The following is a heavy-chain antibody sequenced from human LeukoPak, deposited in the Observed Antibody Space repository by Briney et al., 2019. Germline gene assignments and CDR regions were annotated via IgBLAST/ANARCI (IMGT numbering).Heavy chain of an antibody. Sequence: SETLSLTCTVSGGSIRSYYWSWIRQPPGKGLEWIAYIYYSGSTNYNPSLKSRVILSVDTSKNQFSLKLISVTAADTAVYYCARGQGATVPQVGKNWFDPWGQGTRVIVSS. CDR2: IYYSGST. V-gene: IGHV4-59*12. CDR3: ARGQGATVPQVGKNWFDP. D-gene: IGHD1-26*01. CDR1: GGSIRSYY. J-gene: IGHJ5*02.